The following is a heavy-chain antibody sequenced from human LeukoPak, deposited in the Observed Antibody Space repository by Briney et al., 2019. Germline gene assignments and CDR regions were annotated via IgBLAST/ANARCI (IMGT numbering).Heavy chain of an antibody. J-gene: IGHJ5*01. Sequence: GGSLRLSCAASGFTFSNYWMYWVRQAPGKGLVWVSRIKGDGSHTIYADSVKGRFTISRDNAKNTLYLQMKSLRAEDTAVYYCVRDWDHFDFDSWGLGTLVTVSS. CDR1: GFTFSNYW. CDR3: VRDWDHFDFDS. V-gene: IGHV3-74*01. D-gene: IGHD3-9*01. CDR2: IKGDGSHT.